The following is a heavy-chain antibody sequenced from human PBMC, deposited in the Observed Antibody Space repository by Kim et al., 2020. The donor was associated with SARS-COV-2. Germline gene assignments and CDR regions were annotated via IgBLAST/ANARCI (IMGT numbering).Heavy chain of an antibody. D-gene: IGHD2-2*03. CDR1: GGTFSSYA. V-gene: IGHV1-69*13. Sequence: SVKVSCKASGGTFSSYAISWVRQAPGQGLEWMGGIIPIFGTANYAQKFQGRVTITADESTSTAYMELSSLRSEDTAVYYCARDGYCSSTSCYPAAPIGYSSYYMDVWGKETPLTASS. CDR3: ARDGYCSSTSCYPAAPIGYSSYYMDV. CDR2: IIPIFGTA. J-gene: IGHJ6*03.